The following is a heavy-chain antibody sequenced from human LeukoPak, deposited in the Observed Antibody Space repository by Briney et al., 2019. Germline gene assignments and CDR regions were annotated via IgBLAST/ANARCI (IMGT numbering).Heavy chain of an antibody. CDR1: GYTFTGYY. Sequence: VASVKVSCKASGYTFTGYYMHWVRQAPGQGLEWMGWINPNSGGTNYAQKFQGRVTMTRDTSISTAYMELSRLRSDDTAVYYCARAIIFGVVPPDYWGQGTLVTVSS. J-gene: IGHJ4*02. CDR2: INPNSGGT. CDR3: ARAIIFGVVPPDY. V-gene: IGHV1-2*02. D-gene: IGHD3-3*02.